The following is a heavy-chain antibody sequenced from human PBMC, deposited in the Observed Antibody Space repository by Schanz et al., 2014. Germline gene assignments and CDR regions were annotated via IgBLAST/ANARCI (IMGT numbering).Heavy chain of an antibody. CDR2: ISGSGGRT. J-gene: IGHJ6*03. CDR3: AEWSHSGGKVMDA. V-gene: IGHV3-23*01. CDR1: GFTFSSYA. Sequence: EVQLLESGGGLVQPGGSLRLSCAASGFTFSSYAMSWVRQAPGKGLEWVSAISGSGGRTYYADSVKGRFPISRDNSENTLCQQMNGLGAESADVYYSAEWSHSGGKVMDAWGKGTPVTVSS. D-gene: IGHD2-8*01.